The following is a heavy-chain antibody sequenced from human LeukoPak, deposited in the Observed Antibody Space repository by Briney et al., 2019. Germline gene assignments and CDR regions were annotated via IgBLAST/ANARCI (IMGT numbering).Heavy chain of an antibody. Sequence: SETLSLTCTVSGGSISSSPYYWGWIRQPPGKGLEWIVNIYYSGSTYYNPSLKSRVTISVDTSKNQFSLRLSSVTAADTAVYYCARRAGGTSRFDPWGQGTLVTVSS. V-gene: IGHV4-39*01. CDR2: IYYSGST. D-gene: IGHD2-2*01. CDR1: GGSISSSPYY. J-gene: IGHJ5*02. CDR3: ARRAGGTSRFDP.